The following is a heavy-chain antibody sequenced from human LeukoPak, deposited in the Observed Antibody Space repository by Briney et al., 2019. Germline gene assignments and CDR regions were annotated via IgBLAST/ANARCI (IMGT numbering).Heavy chain of an antibody. J-gene: IGHJ4*02. D-gene: IGHD3-10*01. CDR3: AKGPYYYGSGSEIDY. CDR1: GFTVSSSY. Sequence: PGGSLRLSCAASGFTVSSSYMYWVRQAPGKGLEWVSFFYRGDSTYYAESVRGRFTISRDNSKNTLYLQMNSLRAEDTAVYYCAKGPYYYGSGSEIDYWGQGTLVTVSS. CDR2: FYRGDST. V-gene: IGHV3-53*05.